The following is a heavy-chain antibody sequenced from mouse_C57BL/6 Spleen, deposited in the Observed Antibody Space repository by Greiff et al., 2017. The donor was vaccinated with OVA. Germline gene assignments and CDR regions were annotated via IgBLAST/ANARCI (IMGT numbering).Heavy chain of an antibody. J-gene: IGHJ4*01. Sequence: EVKLVESGGGLVKPGGSLKLSCAASGFTFSSYTMSWVRQTPEKRLEWVATISGGGGNTYYPDSVKGRFTISRDNAKNTLYLQMSSLRSEDTALYYCARHLYYSNTYAMDYWGQGTSVTVSS. D-gene: IGHD2-5*01. V-gene: IGHV5-9*01. CDR2: ISGGGGNT. CDR3: ARHLYYSNTYAMDY. CDR1: GFTFSSYT.